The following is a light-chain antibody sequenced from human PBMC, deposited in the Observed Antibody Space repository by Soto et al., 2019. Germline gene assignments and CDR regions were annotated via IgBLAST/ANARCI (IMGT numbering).Light chain of an antibody. J-gene: IGKJ1*01. CDR2: AAS. CDR1: QSISSY. CDR3: QQSYTTPRT. V-gene: IGKV1-39*01. Sequence: IQMAQYPSSLSASVGDRVTITCRASQSISSYLNWYQQKPGKAPNLLIYAASSLQSGVPSRFSGSGSGTDFTLTISSLQPEDFATYYCQQSYTTPRTFGQGTKVEIK.